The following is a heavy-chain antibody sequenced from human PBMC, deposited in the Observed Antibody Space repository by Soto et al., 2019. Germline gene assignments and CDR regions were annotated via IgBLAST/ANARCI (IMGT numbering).Heavy chain of an antibody. J-gene: IGHJ4*02. CDR3: ARSSYCSSTSCHIDY. CDR1: GFTFSSYG. Sequence: GGSLRLSCAASGFTFSSYGMHWVRQAPGKGLEWVAVIWYDGSNKYYADSVKGRFTISRDNSKKTLYLQMNSLRAEDTAVYYCARSSYCSSTSCHIDYWGQGTLVTVSS. CDR2: IWYDGSNK. D-gene: IGHD2-2*02. V-gene: IGHV3-33*01.